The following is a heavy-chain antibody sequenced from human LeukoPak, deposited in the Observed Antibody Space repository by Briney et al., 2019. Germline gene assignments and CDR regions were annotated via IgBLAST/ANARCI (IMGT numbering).Heavy chain of an antibody. D-gene: IGHD1-26*01. J-gene: IGHJ5*02. CDR3: AKSVGPGGSSYNWFDP. CDR1: GYTFTNYD. CDR2: MNPNSGNT. Sequence: GASVKVSCKASGYTFTNYDINWVRQATGQGLEWMGWMNPNSGNTGYAQKFQGRVTMTRNTSISTAYMDLGSLKSEDTAVYYCAKSVGPGGSSYNWFDPWGQGTLVTVSS. V-gene: IGHV1-8*01.